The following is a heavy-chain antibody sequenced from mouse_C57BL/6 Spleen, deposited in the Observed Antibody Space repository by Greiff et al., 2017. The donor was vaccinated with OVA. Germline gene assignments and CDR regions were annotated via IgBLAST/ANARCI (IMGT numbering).Heavy chain of an antibody. CDR1: GYTFTSYW. CDR2: IDPSDSYT. D-gene: IGHD4-1*01. Sequence: QVQLQQPGAELVRPGTSVKLSCKASGYTFTSYWMHWVKQRPGQGLQWIGVIDPSDSYTNYNQKFKGKATLTVDTSSSTAYMQLSSPTSEDSAVYYCARLGDAMDYWGQGTSVTVSS. J-gene: IGHJ4*01. CDR3: ARLGDAMDY. V-gene: IGHV1-59*01.